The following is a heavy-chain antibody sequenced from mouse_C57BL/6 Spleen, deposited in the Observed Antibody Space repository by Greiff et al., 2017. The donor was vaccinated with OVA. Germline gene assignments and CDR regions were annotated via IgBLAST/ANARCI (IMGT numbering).Heavy chain of an antibody. J-gene: IGHJ4*01. V-gene: IGHV1-22*01. CDR1: GYTFTDYN. Sequence: EVQVVESGPELVKPGASVKMSCKASGYTFTDYNMHWVKQSHGKSLEWIGYINPNNGGTSYNQKFKGKATLTVNKSSSTAYMELRSLTSEDSAVYYCARGVYYSNYDAMDYWGQGTSVTVSS. CDR2: INPNNGGT. D-gene: IGHD2-5*01. CDR3: ARGVYYSNYDAMDY.